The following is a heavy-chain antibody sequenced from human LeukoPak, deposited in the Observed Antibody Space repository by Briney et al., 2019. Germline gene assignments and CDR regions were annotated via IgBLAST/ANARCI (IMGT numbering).Heavy chain of an antibody. CDR1: GGSISSYY. Sequence: SETLSLTCTVSGGSISSYYWSWIRQPPGKGLEWIGYIYYSGSTNYNPSLKSRVTISVDTSKNQFSLKLSSVTAADTAVYYCARGGNYYYDSSGYYHWGQGTPVTVSS. V-gene: IGHV4-59*01. CDR3: ARGGNYYYDSSGYYH. D-gene: IGHD3-22*01. J-gene: IGHJ5*02. CDR2: IYYSGST.